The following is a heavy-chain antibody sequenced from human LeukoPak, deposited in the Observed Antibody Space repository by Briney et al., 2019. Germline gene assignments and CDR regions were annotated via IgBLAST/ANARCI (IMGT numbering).Heavy chain of an antibody. D-gene: IGHD4-17*01. CDR1: GFTFSSYG. J-gene: IGHJ4*02. Sequence: PGRSLRLSCAASGFTFSSYGMHWVRQAPGKGLEWVAVISYDVGKKYYADSVKGRFTISRDNSKNSLYLQMNSLRAEDTAVYYCAKGGYGDYFDYWGQGTLVTVSS. V-gene: IGHV3-30*18. CDR2: ISYDVGKK. CDR3: AKGGYGDYFDY.